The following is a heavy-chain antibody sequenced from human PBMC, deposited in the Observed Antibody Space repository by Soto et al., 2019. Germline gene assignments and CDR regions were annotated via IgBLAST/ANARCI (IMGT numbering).Heavy chain of an antibody. CDR2: VHHSWGS. V-gene: IGHV4-59*08. Sequence: QVQLQESGPGLVKPSETLSLSCTVSGGSISSYYWSWFRQSPGKRMEWIGYVHHSWGSSYNPSLQSRDAMSLDPCKSQFSLKEPSVPATDTAVYYCARQGFGPRHGLVDVWGQGTTVTVSS. CDR3: ARQGFGPRHGLVDV. CDR1: GGSISSYY. D-gene: IGHD3-10*01. J-gene: IGHJ6*02.